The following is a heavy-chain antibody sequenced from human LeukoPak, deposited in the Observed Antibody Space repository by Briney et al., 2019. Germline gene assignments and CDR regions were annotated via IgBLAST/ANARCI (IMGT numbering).Heavy chain of an antibody. J-gene: IGHJ4*02. V-gene: IGHV3-21*01. Sequence: GGSLRLSCAASGFTFSNYSMNWVRQAPGKGPEWVSFISSSSSYIYYADSVKGRFTISRDNAMNSLYLQMNRLRAEDTAVYYCARDKYGDQYYFDYWGQGTLASVSS. CDR2: ISSSSSYI. D-gene: IGHD4-17*01. CDR3: ARDKYGDQYYFDY. CDR1: GFTFSNYS.